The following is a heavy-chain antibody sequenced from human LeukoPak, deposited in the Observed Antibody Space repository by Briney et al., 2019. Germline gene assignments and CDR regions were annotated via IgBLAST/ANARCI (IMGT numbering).Heavy chain of an antibody. D-gene: IGHD3/OR15-3a*01. CDR1: GFTFSSYG. CDR3: VKDGPPGYGMDV. J-gene: IGHJ6*02. Sequence: GGSLRLSCAASGFTFSSYGMHWVRQAPGKGLEWVAIISYDGSDKNYADSVKGRFTISRGNSKNTLYLQMNSLRSEDTAVYHCVKDGPPGYGMDVWGQGTTVTVSS. CDR2: ISYDGSDK. V-gene: IGHV3-30*18.